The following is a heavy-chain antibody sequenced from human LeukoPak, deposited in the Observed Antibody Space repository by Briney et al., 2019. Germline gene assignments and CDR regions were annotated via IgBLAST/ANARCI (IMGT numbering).Heavy chain of an antibody. V-gene: IGHV3-30*02. CDR1: GFTVSSNY. Sequence: GGSLRLSCAASGFTVSSNYMSWVRQAPGKGLEWVAFIRYDGRNKYYADSVKGRFSVSRDNSKNTLYLQMNSLRAGDTAVYYCAKIFDILPWCPEWWGQGTLVTVSS. CDR2: IRYDGRNK. J-gene: IGHJ4*02. D-gene: IGHD3-9*01. CDR3: AKIFDILPWCPEW.